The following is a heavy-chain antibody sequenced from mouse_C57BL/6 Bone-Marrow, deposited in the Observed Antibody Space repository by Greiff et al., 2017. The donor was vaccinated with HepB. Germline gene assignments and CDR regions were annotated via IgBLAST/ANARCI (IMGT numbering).Heavy chain of an antibody. D-gene: IGHD1-1*01. CDR2: IYPGNSDT. V-gene: IGHV1-5*01. CDR1: GYTFTSYW. CDR3: TRGDYYGSSYWYFDV. Sequence: VHVKQSGTVLARPGASVKMSCKTSGYTFTSYWMHWVKQRPGQGLEWIGAIYPGNSDTSYNQKFKGKAKLTAVTSASTAYMELSSLTNEDSAVYYCTRGDYYGSSYWYFDVWGTGTTVTVSS. J-gene: IGHJ1*03.